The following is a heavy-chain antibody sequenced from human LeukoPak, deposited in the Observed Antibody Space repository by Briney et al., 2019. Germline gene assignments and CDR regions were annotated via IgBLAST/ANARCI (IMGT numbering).Heavy chain of an antibody. V-gene: IGHV3-23*01. CDR2: VSGSGGNT. CDR3: TKGGVVSAFGY. CDR1: GFSFGTYA. D-gene: IGHD3-22*01. Sequence: GGSLRLSCPASGFSFGTYAMTWVRQAPGKGLKCVSTVSGSGGNTYYTDSVKGRFTISRDNSKNTLFLQMSSLRAEDTALYYCTKGGVVSAFGYWGQGVLVTVSS. J-gene: IGHJ4*02.